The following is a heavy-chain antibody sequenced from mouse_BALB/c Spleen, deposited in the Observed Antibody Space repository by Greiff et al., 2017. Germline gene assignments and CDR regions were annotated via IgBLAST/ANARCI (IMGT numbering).Heavy chain of an antibody. CDR3: AREDYDDAMDY. V-gene: IGHV5-17*02. D-gene: IGHD2-4*01. J-gene: IGHJ4*01. CDR2: ISSGSSTI. CDR1: GFTFSSFG. Sequence: EVQLVESGGGLVQPGGSRKLSCAASGFTFSSFGMHWVRQAPEKGLEWVAYISSGSSTIYYADTVKGRFTISRDNPKNTLFLQMTSLRSEDTAMYYCAREDYDDAMDYWGQGTSVTVSS.